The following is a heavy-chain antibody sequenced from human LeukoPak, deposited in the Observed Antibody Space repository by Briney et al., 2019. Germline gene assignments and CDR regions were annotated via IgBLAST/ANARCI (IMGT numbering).Heavy chain of an antibody. D-gene: IGHD6-19*01. Sequence: PAGSLRLSCAASGFTFSSYDMHWVRQVTGKGLEWVSGIGIVGDTYYAGSVKGRFTISRDNSKNTLYLQMNSLRAEDTAVYYCARTQVAGYYYYYGMDVWGQGTTVTVSS. V-gene: IGHV3-13*01. J-gene: IGHJ6*02. CDR3: ARTQVAGYYYYYGMDV. CDR1: GFTFSSYD. CDR2: IGIVGDT.